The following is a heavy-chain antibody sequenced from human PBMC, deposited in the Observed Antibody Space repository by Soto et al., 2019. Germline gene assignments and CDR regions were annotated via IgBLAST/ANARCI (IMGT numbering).Heavy chain of an antibody. J-gene: IGHJ6*02. Sequence: PSETLSLTCTVSGGSISSGGYYWSWIRQHPGKGLEWIGYIYYSGSTYYNPSLKSRVTISVDTSKDQFSLKLSSVTAADTAVYYCARDLQYSRLFYGMDVWGQGTTVTVSS. CDR3: ARDLQYSRLFYGMDV. V-gene: IGHV4-31*03. D-gene: IGHD6-13*01. CDR2: IYYSGST. CDR1: GGSISSGGYY.